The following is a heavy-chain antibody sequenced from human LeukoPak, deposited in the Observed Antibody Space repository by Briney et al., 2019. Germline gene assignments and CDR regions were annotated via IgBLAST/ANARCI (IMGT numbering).Heavy chain of an antibody. CDR3: ARGTHLGGWYGAFDI. D-gene: IGHD6-19*01. Sequence: GGSLRLSCAASGFTFSSYSMNWVRQASGKGLEWVSSISSSSSYIYYADSVKGRFTISRDNAKNSLYLQMNSLRAEDTAVYYCARGTHLGGWYGAFDIWGQGTMVTVSS. CDR2: ISSSSSYI. V-gene: IGHV3-21*01. CDR1: GFTFSSYS. J-gene: IGHJ3*02.